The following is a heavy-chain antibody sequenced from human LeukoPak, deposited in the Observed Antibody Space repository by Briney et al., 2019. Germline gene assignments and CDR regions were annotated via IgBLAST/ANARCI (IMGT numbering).Heavy chain of an antibody. J-gene: IGHJ4*01. CDR2: ISYDGSEQ. CDR1: GFTFSSYG. CDR3: AKSLRDDRRSYYFDS. Sequence: GGSLRLSCAASGFTFSSYGMHWVRQAPGKGMEWVAVISYDGSEQYYADSVKGRFTISRDNSKNTLYLQMNSLRTEDTAVYYCAKSLRDDRRSYYFDSWGLGTLVTGSS. D-gene: IGHD3-22*01. V-gene: IGHV3-30*18.